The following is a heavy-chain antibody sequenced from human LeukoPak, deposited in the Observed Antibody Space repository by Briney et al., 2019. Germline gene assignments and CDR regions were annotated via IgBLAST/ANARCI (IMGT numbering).Heavy chain of an antibody. V-gene: IGHV3-74*01. CDR2: INSDGSWT. CDR1: GTYW. CDR3: ARENLAAAADY. J-gene: IGHJ4*02. D-gene: IGHD6-25*01. Sequence: PGGSLRLSCAASGTYWMHWVRQAPGKGLVWVSHINSDGSWTGYADSVKGRFTISKDNAKNTLYLQMNSLRLEDTAVYYCARENLAAAADYWGQGTVVTVSS.